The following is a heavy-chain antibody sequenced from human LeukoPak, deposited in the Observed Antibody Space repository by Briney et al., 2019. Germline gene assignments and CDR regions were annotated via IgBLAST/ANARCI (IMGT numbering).Heavy chain of an antibody. CDR1: GFTSSSYG. D-gene: IGHD3-10*01. V-gene: IGHV3-33*01. CDR2: IWYDGSNK. CDR3: ARGCRGAGNSYYYYMDV. J-gene: IGHJ6*03. Sequence: GGSLRLSCAASGFTSSSYGMHWVRQAPGKGLEWVAVIWYDGSNKYYADSVKGRFTISRDNSKNTLYLQMNSLRAEDTAVYYCARGCRGAGNSYYYYMDVWGKGTTVTVSS.